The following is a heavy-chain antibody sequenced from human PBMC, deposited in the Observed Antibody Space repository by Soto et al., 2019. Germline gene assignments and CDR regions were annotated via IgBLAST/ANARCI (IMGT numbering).Heavy chain of an antibody. J-gene: IGHJ3*02. D-gene: IGHD6-6*01. Sequence: GGSLRLSCAASGFTVSSNYMSWVRQAPGKGLEWVSVIYSGGSTYYADSVKGRFTISRDNSKNTLYLQMNSLRAEDTAVYYCARDGIVIAARTTDAFDIWGQGKMVTVS. CDR3: ARDGIVIAARTTDAFDI. CDR1: GFTVSSNY. V-gene: IGHV3-53*01. CDR2: IYSGGST.